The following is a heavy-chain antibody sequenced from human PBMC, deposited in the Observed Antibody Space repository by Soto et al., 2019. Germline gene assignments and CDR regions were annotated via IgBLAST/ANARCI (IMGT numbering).Heavy chain of an antibody. V-gene: IGHV4-31*03. J-gene: IGHJ5*02. CDR1: GGSISSGGYY. CDR3: ARADFGVVIRIRSGWFDP. D-gene: IGHD3-3*01. Sequence: SETLSLTCTVSGGSISSGGYYWSWIRQHPGKGLEWIGYIYYSGSTYYNPSLKSRVTISVDTSKNQFSLKLSSVTAADTAVYYCARADFGVVIRIRSGWFDPWGQGTLVTVSS. CDR2: IYYSGST.